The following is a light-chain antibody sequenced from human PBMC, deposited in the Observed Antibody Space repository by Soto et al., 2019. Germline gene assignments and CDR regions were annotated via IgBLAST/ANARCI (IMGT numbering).Light chain of an antibody. Sequence: QPVLTQPRSVSGSPGQSVTISCTGTSSDVGGYNYVSWYQQHPGKAPKLMIYDVSKRPSGVPDRFSGSKSGNTASLTISGLQAEDEADYYCCSYAGSYTGVFGTGTKVTVL. V-gene: IGLV2-11*01. J-gene: IGLJ1*01. CDR1: SSDVGGYNY. CDR3: CSYAGSYTGV. CDR2: DVS.